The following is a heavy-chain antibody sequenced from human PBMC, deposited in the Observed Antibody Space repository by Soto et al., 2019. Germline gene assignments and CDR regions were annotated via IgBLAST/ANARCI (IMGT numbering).Heavy chain of an antibody. CDR2: IIPILGIA. D-gene: IGHD2-2*01. V-gene: IGHV1-69*04. Sequence: GASVKVSCKASGGTFSSYTMSWVRQAPGQGLEWMGRIIPILGIANYAQKFQGRVTITADKSTSTAYMELSSLRSEDTAVYYCARDPNIVVVPAASYYFDYWGQGTLVTVSS. J-gene: IGHJ4*02. CDR1: GGTFSSYT. CDR3: ARDPNIVVVPAASYYFDY.